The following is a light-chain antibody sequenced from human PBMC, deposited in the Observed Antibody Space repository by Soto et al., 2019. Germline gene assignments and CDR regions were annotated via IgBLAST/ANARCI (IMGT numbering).Light chain of an antibody. Sequence: QLTQSPSSRSASVGERVTMATRASQGIGSYLGWYQQKPGKAPKLLIYAASTLQSGVPSRFRGSGSGTAFTLTISSLPPEDFATYYCQQVNNYPSKLGGGTKVDI. V-gene: IGKV1-9*01. J-gene: IGKJ4*02. CDR2: AAS. CDR1: QGIGSY. CDR3: QQVNNYPSK.